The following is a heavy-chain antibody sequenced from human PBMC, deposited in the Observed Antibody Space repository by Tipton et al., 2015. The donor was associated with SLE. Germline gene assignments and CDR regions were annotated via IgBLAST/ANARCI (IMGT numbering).Heavy chain of an antibody. CDR2: INHSGST. V-gene: IGHV4-34*01. CDR1: GGSFSGYY. J-gene: IGHJ3*01. CDR3: AREGHLGGGAFDL. D-gene: IGHD1-26*01. Sequence: TLSLTCAVYGGSFSGYYWSWIRQPPGKGLEWIGEINHSGSTNYNPSLKSRVTISVDTSKNQFSLQLGSVTAADTAVYYCAREGHLGGGAFDLWGQGTVVTVSS.